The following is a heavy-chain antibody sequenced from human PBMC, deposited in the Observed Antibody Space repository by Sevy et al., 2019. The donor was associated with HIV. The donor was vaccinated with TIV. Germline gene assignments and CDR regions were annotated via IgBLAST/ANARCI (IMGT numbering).Heavy chain of an antibody. CDR2: IYTSGST. CDR3: ARDQYYDFWSGYYRSPEYYYYGMDV. Sequence: SETLSLTCTVSGGSISSYYWSWIRQPAGKGLEWIGRIYTSGSTNYNPSLKSRVTMSVDTSKNQFSRKLSSVTAADTAVYYCARDQYYDFWSGYYRSPEYYYYGMDVWGQGTTVTVSS. D-gene: IGHD3-3*01. J-gene: IGHJ6*02. CDR1: GGSISSYY. V-gene: IGHV4-4*07.